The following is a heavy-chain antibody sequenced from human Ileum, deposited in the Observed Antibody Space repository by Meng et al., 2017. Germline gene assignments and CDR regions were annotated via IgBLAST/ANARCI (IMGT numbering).Heavy chain of an antibody. CDR3: AKEQIHTAPDY. Sequence: ASVKVSCKASGYTFTNYLVHWVRQAPGQGLEWMGVINPSGGSTTYAQKFQGRVIMTRDASTSTVYMYLSSLRSEDTAVYYFAKEQIHTAPDYWGQGMLVTVSS. J-gene: IGHJ4*02. CDR2: INPSGGST. D-gene: IGHD5-18*01. V-gene: IGHV1-46*01. CDR1: GYTFTNYL.